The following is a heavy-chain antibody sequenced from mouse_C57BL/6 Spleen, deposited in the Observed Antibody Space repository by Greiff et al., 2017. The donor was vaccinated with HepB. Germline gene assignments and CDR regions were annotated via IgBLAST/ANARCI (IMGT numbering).Heavy chain of an antibody. CDR2: ISSGSSTI. CDR3: ARAGDYSWFAY. D-gene: IGHD1-1*01. V-gene: IGHV5-17*01. CDR1: GFTFSDYG. J-gene: IGHJ3*01. Sequence: EVQGVESGGGLVKPGGSLKLSCAASGFTFSDYGMHWVRQAPEKGLEWVAYISSGSSTIYYADTVKGRFTITRDNAKNTLFLQMTSLSSEDTAMYYCARAGDYSWFAYWGQGTLVTVSA.